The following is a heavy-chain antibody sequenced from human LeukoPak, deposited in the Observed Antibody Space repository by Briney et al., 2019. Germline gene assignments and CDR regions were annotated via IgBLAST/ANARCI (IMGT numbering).Heavy chain of an antibody. J-gene: IGHJ5*02. D-gene: IGHD3-10*01. CDR3: ARQRFTMRAYAGNWFDP. CDR1: GYSFTSYW. Sequence: GESLKISCKGSGYSFTSYWIGWVRKMPGKGLEWMGIIYSGDSDTRYSPSFQGQVTISADKSISTAYLQWSSLRASDTAMYYCARQRFTMRAYAGNWFDPWGQGTLVTVSS. V-gene: IGHV5-51*01. CDR2: IYSGDSDT.